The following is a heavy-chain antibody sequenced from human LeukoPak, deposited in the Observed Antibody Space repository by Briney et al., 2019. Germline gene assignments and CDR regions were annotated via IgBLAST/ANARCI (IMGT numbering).Heavy chain of an antibody. CDR1: GYTFTSYY. V-gene: IGHV1-46*01. J-gene: IGHJ4*02. CDR3: ARDYYDSSGYYILDY. Sequence: ASVKVSCKASGYTFTSYYMHWVRQAPGQGLEWMGIINPSGGSTSCAQKFQGRVTMTRDTSTSTVYMELSSLRSEDTAVYYCARDYYDSSGYYILDYWGQGTLSPSPQ. D-gene: IGHD3-22*01. CDR2: INPSGGST.